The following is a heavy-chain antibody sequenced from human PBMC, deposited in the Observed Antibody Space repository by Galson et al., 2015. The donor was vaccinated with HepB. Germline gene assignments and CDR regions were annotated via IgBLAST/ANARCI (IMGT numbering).Heavy chain of an antibody. CDR1: GFTFSSYA. V-gene: IGHV3-30-3*01. Sequence: SLRLSCAASGFTFSSYAMHWVRQAPGKGLEWVAVISYDGSNKYYADSVKGRFTISRDNSKNTLYLQMNSLRAEDTAVYYCARGSLYGGNPSGPLPEYYFDYWGQGTLVTVSS. J-gene: IGHJ4*02. CDR2: ISYDGSNK. D-gene: IGHD4-23*01. CDR3: ARGSLYGGNPSGPLPEYYFDY.